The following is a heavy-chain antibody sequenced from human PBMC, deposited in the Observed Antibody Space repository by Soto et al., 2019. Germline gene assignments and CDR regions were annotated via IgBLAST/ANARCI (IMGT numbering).Heavy chain of an antibody. D-gene: IGHD3-9*01. CDR1: GYTFTSYF. CDR3: ARVAGRYYDILTGYLEKTHFDY. J-gene: IGHJ4*02. Sequence: GASVKVSCKASGYTFTSYFMHWVRQAPGQGLEWMGIINPSGGNTGYAQKFQGRVTMTRNTSISTAYMELSSLRSEDTAVYYCARVAGRYYDILTGYLEKTHFDYWGQGILVTVSS. V-gene: IGHV1-46*01. CDR2: INPSGGNT.